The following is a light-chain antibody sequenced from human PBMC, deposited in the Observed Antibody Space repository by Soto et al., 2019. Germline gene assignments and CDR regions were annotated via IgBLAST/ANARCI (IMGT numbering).Light chain of an antibody. Sequence: EIVLTQSPGTLSLSPGERVTLSCRASQTASRNLAWYQQRPGQAPRLLIYDISNRATGVPARFSGSGSETEFTLTIRSLQSEDFAVYFCQQYNNWPSFGQGTRLEIK. CDR1: QTASRN. CDR3: QQYNNWPS. V-gene: IGKV3-15*01. J-gene: IGKJ5*01. CDR2: DIS.